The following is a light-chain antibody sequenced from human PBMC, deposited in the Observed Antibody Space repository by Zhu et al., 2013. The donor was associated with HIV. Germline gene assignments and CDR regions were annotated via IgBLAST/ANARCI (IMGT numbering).Light chain of an antibody. J-gene: IGKJ3*01. CDR1: QSVLHSSNSKNY. Sequence: DIVMTQSPDSLAVSLGERATINCKSSQSVLHSSNSKNYLAWYQQKPGQPPKLLIYWASTRESGVPDRFSGSGSGTDFTLTITSLQAEDVAVYYCQHYYNIPFSFGPGTKVDIK. CDR2: WAS. CDR3: QHYYNIPFS. V-gene: IGKV4-1*01.